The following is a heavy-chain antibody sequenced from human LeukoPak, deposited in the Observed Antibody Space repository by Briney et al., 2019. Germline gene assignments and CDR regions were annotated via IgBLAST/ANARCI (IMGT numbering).Heavy chain of an antibody. D-gene: IGHD3-16*01. J-gene: IGHJ4*02. CDR2: FYHSGT. Sequence: SETLSLTCTVSDDSMSTSYWSWIRQPLGKGLEWIGYFYHSGTNYNPSLKSRVTISGDMSNNQFSLKLSSVTAADTAIYYCARGWRGDHFDYWGQGTLVSVSS. V-gene: IGHV4-59*01. CDR3: ARGWRGDHFDY. CDR1: DDSMSTSY.